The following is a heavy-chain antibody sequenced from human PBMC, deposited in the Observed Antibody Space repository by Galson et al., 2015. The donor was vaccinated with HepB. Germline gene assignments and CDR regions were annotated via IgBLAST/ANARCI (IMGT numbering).Heavy chain of an antibody. D-gene: IGHD3-16*01. CDR3: ARDRGRIAWQADFDY. CDR1: GDSVSSNSAA. Sequence: CAISGDSVSSNSAAWNWIRQSPSRGLEWLGRTYSRSKWYNDYAVSVKSRITINPDTSKNQFSLQLNSVTPEDTAVYYCARDRGRIAWQADFDYWGQGTLVTVSS. V-gene: IGHV6-1*01. CDR2: TYSRSKWYN. J-gene: IGHJ4*02.